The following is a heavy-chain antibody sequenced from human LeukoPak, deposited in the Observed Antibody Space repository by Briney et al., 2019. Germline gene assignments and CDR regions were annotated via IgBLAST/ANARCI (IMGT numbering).Heavy chain of an antibody. CDR2: IRSKAYGGTT. V-gene: IGHV3-49*03. CDR1: GFTFGDYA. Sequence: GGSLRLSCTASGFTFGDYAMSWFRQAPGKGLEWVGFIRSKAYGGTTEYAASVKGRFTISRDDSKSIAYLQMNSLKTEDTAVYYCTSGRNELLYYFDYWGQGTLVTVSS. CDR3: TSGRNELLYYFDY. D-gene: IGHD1-1*01. J-gene: IGHJ4*02.